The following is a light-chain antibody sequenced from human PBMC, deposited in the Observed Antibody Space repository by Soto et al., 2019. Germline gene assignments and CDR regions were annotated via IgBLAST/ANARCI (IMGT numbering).Light chain of an antibody. V-gene: IGKV3-15*01. Sequence: EFVMPQSPATLSVSPGERATLSCRTSQSVSSSLAWYQQKPGQAPSLLIYGASTRATGIPARFSGSGSGTEFTLTISSLQSEDCAVYYCQQYKNWPWTFGQGTKVDIK. J-gene: IGKJ1*01. CDR2: GAS. CDR3: QQYKNWPWT. CDR1: QSVSSS.